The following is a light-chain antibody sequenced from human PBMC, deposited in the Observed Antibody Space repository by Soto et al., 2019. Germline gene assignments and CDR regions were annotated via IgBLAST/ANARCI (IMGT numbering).Light chain of an antibody. Sequence: AIRMTQSPSSFSASTGDRVTITCRASQGISSYLAWYQQKPGKAPKLLIYAASTLQSGVPSRFSGSGSGTDFTLTISCLQSEDFATYYCQQYYSYPPTFGQGXKVDNK. J-gene: IGKJ1*01. CDR3: QQYYSYPPT. CDR1: QGISSY. CDR2: AAS. V-gene: IGKV1-8*01.